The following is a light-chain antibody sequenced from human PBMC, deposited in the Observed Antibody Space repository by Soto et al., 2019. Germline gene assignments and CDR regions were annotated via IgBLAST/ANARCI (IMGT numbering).Light chain of an antibody. CDR3: QQYYSTPLT. CDR2: WAS. J-gene: IGKJ4*01. Sequence: DIVMTQSLDSLAVSLGERATINCKSSQSVLYSSNNKNYLAWYQQKPGQPPKLLIYWASTRKSGVPDRFSGSGSGTDFTLTISSLQAEDVAVYYCQQYYSTPLTFGGGTKVEIK. CDR1: QSVLYSSNNKNY. V-gene: IGKV4-1*01.